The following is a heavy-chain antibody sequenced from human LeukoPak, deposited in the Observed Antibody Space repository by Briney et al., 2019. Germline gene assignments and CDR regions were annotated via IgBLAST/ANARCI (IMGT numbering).Heavy chain of an antibody. CDR2: INWNGGST. CDR3: ARVGEEQGITIFGVVIEYYFDY. CDR1: GFTFDDYA. Sequence: PGGSLRLSCAASGFTFDDYAMSWVRQAPGKGLEWVSGINWNGGSTGYVDSVKGRFTISRDNAKNSLYLQMNSLRAEDTALYYCARVGEEQGITIFGVVIEYYFDYWGQGTLVTVSS. V-gene: IGHV3-20*04. J-gene: IGHJ4*02. D-gene: IGHD3-3*01.